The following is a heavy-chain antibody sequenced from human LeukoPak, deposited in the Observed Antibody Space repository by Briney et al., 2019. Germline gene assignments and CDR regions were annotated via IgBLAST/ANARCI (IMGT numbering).Heavy chain of an antibody. J-gene: IGHJ4*02. CDR1: GFTFSDYY. CDR3: ARRVFGGNCYYDY. CDR2: TGNKANSYAT. Sequence: GGSLRLSCAASGFTFSDYYMDWVRQAPGKGLEWVGRTGNKANSYATGYAASVRRRFTFSRDDSENSRYLQMNSLKTEDTAVYYCARRVFGGNCYYDYWGQGTLVTVSS. D-gene: IGHD4-23*01. V-gene: IGHV3-72*01.